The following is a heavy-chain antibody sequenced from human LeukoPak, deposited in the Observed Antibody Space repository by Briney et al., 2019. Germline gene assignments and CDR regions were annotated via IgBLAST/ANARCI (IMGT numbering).Heavy chain of an antibody. J-gene: IGHJ4*02. CDR2: ISSSGSAI. CDR1: GFTFYNYR. Sequence: GGSLRLSCAASGFTFYNYRMNWVRQAPAKGLEWVSKISSSGSAIYYADSVKGRFTISRDNAKSTLYLQMNSLRAEDTAVYYCARGGSLGYWGQGTLVTVSS. V-gene: IGHV3-48*04. D-gene: IGHD6-19*01. CDR3: ARGGSLGY.